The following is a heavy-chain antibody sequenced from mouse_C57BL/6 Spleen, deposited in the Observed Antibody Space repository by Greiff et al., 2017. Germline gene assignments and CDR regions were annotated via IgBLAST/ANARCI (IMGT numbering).Heavy chain of an antibody. CDR3: ARSKGYPSFDY. CDR1: GYAFSSSW. Sequence: QVQLQQSGPELVKPGASVKISCKASGYAFSSSWMNWVKQRPGKGLEWIGRIYPGDGDTNYNGKFKGKATLTADKSSSTAYMQLSSLTSEDSAVYFCARSKGYPSFDYWGQGTTLTVSS. V-gene: IGHV1-82*01. J-gene: IGHJ2*01. D-gene: IGHD2-2*01. CDR2: IYPGDGDT.